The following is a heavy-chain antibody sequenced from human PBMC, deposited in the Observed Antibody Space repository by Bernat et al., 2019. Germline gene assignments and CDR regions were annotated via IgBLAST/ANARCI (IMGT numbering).Heavy chain of an antibody. CDR2: IIPIFGTA. J-gene: IGHJ3*02. D-gene: IGHD5-12*01. V-gene: IGHV1-69*06. Sequence: QVQLVQSGAEVKKPGSSVKVSCKASGGTFSSYAISWVRQAPGQGLEWMGGIIPIFGTANYAQKFQGRVTITADKSTSTAYMELSSLRSEDTAVYYCARDDWDIVANGWAFDIWGQGTMVTVSS. CDR3: ARDDWDIVANGWAFDI. CDR1: GGTFSSYA.